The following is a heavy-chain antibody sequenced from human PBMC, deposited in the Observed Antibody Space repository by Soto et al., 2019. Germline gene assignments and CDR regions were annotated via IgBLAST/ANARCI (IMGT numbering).Heavy chain of an antibody. D-gene: IGHD3-9*01. CDR2: IYHSGST. J-gene: IGHJ4*02. CDR1: GGSISSGGYS. Sequence: SETLSLTCAVSGGSISSGGYSWSWIRQPPGKGLEWIGYIYHSGSTYYNPSLKSRVTISVDRSKNQFSLKLSSVTAADTAVYYCARGAVDILTGYYEYYFEYWGQGTLVTVSS. V-gene: IGHV4-30-2*01. CDR3: ARGAVDILTGYYEYYFEY.